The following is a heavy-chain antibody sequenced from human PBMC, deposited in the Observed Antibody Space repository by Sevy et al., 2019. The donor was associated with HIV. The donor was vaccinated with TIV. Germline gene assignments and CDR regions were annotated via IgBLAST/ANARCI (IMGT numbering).Heavy chain of an antibody. D-gene: IGHD6-13*01. Sequence: GGSLRLSCATSGFTFNNYALHWVRQAPGKGLEWVAVIPDDGNNIYYADSVKGRFTISRDNSKSTLFLQMNSLRAEDTAVYYWARGGFGSIWSLGNYFDYWGQGPLFPVSS. V-gene: IGHV3-30*04. CDR3: ARGGFGSIWSLGNYFDY. CDR2: IPDDGNNI. J-gene: IGHJ4*02. CDR1: GFTFNNYA.